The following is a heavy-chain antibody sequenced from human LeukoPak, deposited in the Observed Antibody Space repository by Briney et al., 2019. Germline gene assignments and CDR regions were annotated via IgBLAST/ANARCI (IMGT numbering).Heavy chain of an antibody. D-gene: IGHD3-9*01. Sequence: ASVKVSCKASGYTFTSYDINGVRQATAQGLEWMGWMNPNSGNTGYAQKFQGRVTITRNTSISTAYMELSSLRSEDTAVYYRARESYDILTGYYRTTNWFDPWGQGTLVTVSS. CDR1: GYTFTSYD. J-gene: IGHJ5*02. V-gene: IGHV1-8*03. CDR3: ARESYDILTGYYRTTNWFDP. CDR2: MNPNSGNT.